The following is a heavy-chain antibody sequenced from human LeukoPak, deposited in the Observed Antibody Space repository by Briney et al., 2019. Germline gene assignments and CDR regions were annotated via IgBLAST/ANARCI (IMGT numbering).Heavy chain of an antibody. D-gene: IGHD6-19*01. CDR3: ARGEQWLVN. Sequence: PGGSLRLSCAASGFTFSSYSMNWVRQAPGKGLEWVSYISSSSSTIYYADSVKGRFTISRDNAKNSLYLQMNNLSAEDTAVYYCARGEQWLVNWGQGTLVTVSS. CDR1: GFTFSSYS. V-gene: IGHV3-48*01. CDR2: ISSSSSTI. J-gene: IGHJ4*02.